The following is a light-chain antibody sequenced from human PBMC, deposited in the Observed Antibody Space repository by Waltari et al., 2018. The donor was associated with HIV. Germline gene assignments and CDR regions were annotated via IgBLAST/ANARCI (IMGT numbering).Light chain of an antibody. CDR2: EVS. J-gene: IGLJ1*01. CDR1: ISAVGGFHY. V-gene: IGLV2-14*01. CDR3: SSYTSSSTLVV. Sequence: QSALTQPASVSGSPGQSITISCTGTISAVGGFHYVSWYQQHPGKAPKLMIYEVSNRPSGVSNRFSGSKSGNTASLTISGLQAEDEANYYCSSYTSSSTLVVFGTGTKVTVL.